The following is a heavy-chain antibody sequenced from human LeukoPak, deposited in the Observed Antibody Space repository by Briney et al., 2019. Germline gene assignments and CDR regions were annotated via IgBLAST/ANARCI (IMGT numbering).Heavy chain of an antibody. V-gene: IGHV3-21*01. J-gene: IGHJ4*02. CDR2: ISSSSSYI. CDR3: ASREYDFSPLDY. Sequence: GGSLRLSCAASGFTFSSYSMNWVRQAPGKGLEWVSSISSSSSYIYYADSVKGRFTISRDNAKNSLYLQMNSLRAEDTAVYYCASREYDFSPLDYWGQGTLVTVSS. D-gene: IGHD3-3*01. CDR1: GFTFSSYS.